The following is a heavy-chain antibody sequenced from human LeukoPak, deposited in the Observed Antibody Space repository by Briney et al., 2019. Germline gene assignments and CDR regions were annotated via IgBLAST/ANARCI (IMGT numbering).Heavy chain of an antibody. V-gene: IGHV1-69*05. D-gene: IGHD5/OR15-5a*01. CDR3: ARASDVYGSYYFDY. J-gene: IGHJ4*02. CDR2: FIPIFGTA. CDR1: GGTFSSYA. Sequence: ASVKASCKASGGTFSSYAISWVRQAPGQGLEWMGGFIPIFGTANYAQKFQGRVTITTDESTSTAYMELSSLRSEDTAVYYCARASDVYGSYYFDYWGQGTLVTVSS.